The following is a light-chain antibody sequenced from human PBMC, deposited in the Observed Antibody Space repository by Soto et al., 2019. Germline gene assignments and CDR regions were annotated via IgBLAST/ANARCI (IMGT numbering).Light chain of an antibody. Sequence: DTVMTQSPATLSVSPGERATLSCRASQSVSSNLAWYQQKPGQAPRLLIYGASNRATGIPARFSGSGSGTEFTLTISSLQSEDFAVYYCQQYNNWPPYTFGQGTKLEIK. CDR3: QQYNNWPPYT. J-gene: IGKJ2*01. V-gene: IGKV3-15*01. CDR1: QSVSSN. CDR2: GAS.